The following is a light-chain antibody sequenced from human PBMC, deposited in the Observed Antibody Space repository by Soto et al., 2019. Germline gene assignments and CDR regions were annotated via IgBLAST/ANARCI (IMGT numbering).Light chain of an antibody. V-gene: IGKV3-20*01. CDR1: QSVSSSY. CDR3: QQYGSSRRT. CDR2: GAS. J-gene: IGKJ1*01. Sequence: EIVLTQSPGTLSLSPGARATLSCRASQSVSSSYLAWYQQKPGQAPRLLIYGASSRATGIPDRFSGSGSGTDFTLTISRLEPEDFAVYYCQQYGSSRRTFGQGTKVGIK.